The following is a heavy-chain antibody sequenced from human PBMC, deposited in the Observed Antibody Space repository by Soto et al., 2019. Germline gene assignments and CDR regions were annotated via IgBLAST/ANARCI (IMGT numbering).Heavy chain of an antibody. CDR1: GFAFSNYG. D-gene: IGHD5-18*01. J-gene: IGHJ4*02. Sequence: GGSLRLSCVASGFAFSNYGMHWVRQAPGKGLEWVAVMSFEGSNEYYADSVKGRFTVSRDNSKNTLYLQMNSLRAEDTAVYYCAKDLEDYNYESKFDYWGQGTLVTV. V-gene: IGHV3-30*18. CDR2: MSFEGSNE. CDR3: AKDLEDYNYESKFDY.